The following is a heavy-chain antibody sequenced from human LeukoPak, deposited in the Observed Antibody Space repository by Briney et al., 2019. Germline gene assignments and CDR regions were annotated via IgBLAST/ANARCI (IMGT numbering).Heavy chain of an antibody. V-gene: IGHV4-34*01. CDR1: GGSFSGYY. CDR2: IYYSGST. D-gene: IGHD5-24*01. CDR3: ASRDGFV. Sequence: SETLSLTCAVYGGSFSGYYWSWIRQPPGKGLEWIGSIYYSGSTYYNPSLKSRVTISVDTSKNQFSLKLSSVTAADTAVYYCASRDGFVWGQGTLVTVSS. J-gene: IGHJ4*02.